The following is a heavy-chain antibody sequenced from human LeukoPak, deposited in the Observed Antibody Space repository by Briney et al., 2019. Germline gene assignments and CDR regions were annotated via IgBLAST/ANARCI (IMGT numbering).Heavy chain of an antibody. CDR2: IKSKTDGETT. D-gene: IGHD3-10*01. V-gene: IGHV3-15*01. Sequence: GGSLRLSCAASGFTFSNAWMSWVRQAPGKGLEWVGLIKSKTDGETTDYAAPVKGRFTISRDDSGSTLFLQMNSLKTEDTAVYYCTQGRYFDIWGRGTLVTVSS. CDR1: GFTFSNAW. CDR3: TQGRYFDI. J-gene: IGHJ2*01.